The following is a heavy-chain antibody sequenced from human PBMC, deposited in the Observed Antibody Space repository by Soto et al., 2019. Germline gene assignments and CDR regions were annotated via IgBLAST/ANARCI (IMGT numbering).Heavy chain of an antibody. D-gene: IGHD6-19*01. Sequence: QVQLVQSGAEVKKPGASVKVSCKAYGYTFTSYDINWVRQATGQGLEWMGWMNPNSGNTGYAQKFQGRVTMTRNTPIRTAYTELSSLGSQVTAVIYCARAYSSGWSEDWGQGTLVTVSS. CDR3: ARAYSSGWSED. J-gene: IGHJ4*02. CDR2: MNPNSGNT. CDR1: GYTFTSYD. V-gene: IGHV1-8*01.